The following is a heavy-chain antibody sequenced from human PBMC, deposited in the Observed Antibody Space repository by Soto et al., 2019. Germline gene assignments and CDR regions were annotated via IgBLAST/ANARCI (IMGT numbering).Heavy chain of an antibody. CDR3: EKDFKVSGSYYGSLNYYYGIDV. V-gene: IGHV3-30-3*01. CDR1: GFTFRSYA. CDR2: ISYDGSNK. D-gene: IGHD3-10*01. Sequence: GGSLRLSCAASGFTFRSYAMHWVRQAPGRGLEWVALISYDGSNKYYADSVKGRFSISRDNSKNTLYLQMNSLRAEDTDVYYCEKDFKVSGSYYGSLNYYYGIDVWGQGTTVTVSS. J-gene: IGHJ6*02.